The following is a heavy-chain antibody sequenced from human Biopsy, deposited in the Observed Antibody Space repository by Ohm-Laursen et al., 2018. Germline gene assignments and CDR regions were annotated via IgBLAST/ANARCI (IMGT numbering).Heavy chain of an antibody. V-gene: IGHV4-34*01. D-gene: IGHD3-22*01. CDR2: INHSGRT. J-gene: IGHJ6*02. Sequence: SDTLSLTCAVYGESFNGYYWSWIRQTPGKGLEWIGEINHSGRTNYNPSLKSRVTISVDTSKNQLSLKVWSVTAADTAVYYCVRGVDYYDPYHYYALDVWGQGTTVTVSS. CDR3: VRGVDYYDPYHYYALDV. CDR1: GESFNGYY.